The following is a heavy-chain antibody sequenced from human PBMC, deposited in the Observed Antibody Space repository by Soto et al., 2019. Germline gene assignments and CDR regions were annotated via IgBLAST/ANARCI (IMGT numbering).Heavy chain of an antibody. CDR2: IYSGGST. J-gene: IGHJ4*02. D-gene: IGHD2-8*01. CDR3: ARVECSNGVCYAAY. Sequence: GGSLRLSCAASGFTVSSNYMSWVRQAPGKGLEWVSLIYSGGSTYYADSVKGRFTISRDSSKNTLYLQMISLRAEDTPVYYCARVECSNGVCYAAYWGQGTLVTVSS. V-gene: IGHV3-53*01. CDR1: GFTVSSNY.